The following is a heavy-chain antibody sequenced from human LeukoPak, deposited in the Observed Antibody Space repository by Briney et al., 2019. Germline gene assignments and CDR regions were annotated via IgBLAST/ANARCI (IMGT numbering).Heavy chain of an antibody. Sequence: SETLSLTCTVSGGSISSGDYYWSWIRQPPGKGLEWIGYIYYSGSTYYNPSLKSRVTISVDTSKNQFSLKLSSVTAADTAVYYCARTDFWSGHYYFDYWGQGTLVTVS. CDR1: GGSISSGDYY. CDR3: ARTDFWSGHYYFDY. D-gene: IGHD3-3*01. V-gene: IGHV4-30-4*08. CDR2: IYYSGST. J-gene: IGHJ4*02.